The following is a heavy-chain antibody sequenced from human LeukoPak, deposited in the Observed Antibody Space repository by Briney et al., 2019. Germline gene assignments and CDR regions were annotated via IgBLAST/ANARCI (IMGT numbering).Heavy chain of an antibody. CDR3: AKDGLHYDILTGYYPDY. CDR2: ISYDGNNK. D-gene: IGHD3-9*01. V-gene: IGHV3-30-3*01. CDR1: GFTFSRFA. J-gene: IGHJ4*02. Sequence: GGSLRLSCAASGFTFSRFAMHWVRQAPGKGLEWVAVISYDGNNKYYADSVKGRFTISRDNSKNTLYLQMNSLRAEDTAVYYCAKDGLHYDILTGYYPDYWGQGTLVTVSS.